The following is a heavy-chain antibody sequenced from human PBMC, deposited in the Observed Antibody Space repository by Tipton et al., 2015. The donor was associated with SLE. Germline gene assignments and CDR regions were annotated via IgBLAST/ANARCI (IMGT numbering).Heavy chain of an antibody. V-gene: IGHV3-30*02. J-gene: IGHJ4*02. Sequence: GSLRLSCAASGFTFSSYGMHWVRQAPGKGLEWVAFIRYDGSNKFYADSVKGRFTISRDNSKNTLYLQMNSLRGEDTAVYYCATTTTMTNYIDYWGQGTLVTVSS. CDR3: ATTTTMTNYIDY. CDR1: GFTFSSYG. CDR2: IRYDGSNK. D-gene: IGHD4-17*01.